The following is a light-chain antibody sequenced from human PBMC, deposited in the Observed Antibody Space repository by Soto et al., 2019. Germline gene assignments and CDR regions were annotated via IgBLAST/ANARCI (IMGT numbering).Light chain of an antibody. CDR3: QHYNIYSEG. J-gene: IGKJ1*01. CDR2: KAS. Sequence: MTISPSTLSATIRYRLTMTFLASQSISSWLAWYQQKPGKATKLLIYKASTLKSGVPSRFSGSGSGTEFTLTISSLQPDDFATYYCQHYNIYSEGFGEGTKAGIK. CDR1: QSISSW. V-gene: IGKV1-5*03.